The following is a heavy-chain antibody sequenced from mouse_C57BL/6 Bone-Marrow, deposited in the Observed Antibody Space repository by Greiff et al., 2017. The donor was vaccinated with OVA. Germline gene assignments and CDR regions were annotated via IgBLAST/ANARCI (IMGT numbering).Heavy chain of an antibody. CDR1: GFTFSSYA. D-gene: IGHD1-1*01. V-gene: IGHV5-4*03. CDR2: ISDGGSYT. J-gene: IGHJ3*01. Sequence: EVMLVESGGGLVKPGGSLKLSCAASGFTFSSYAMSWVRQTPEKRLVWVATISDGGSYTYYPDNVKGRFTISRDNAKNHLYLQLSHLKSEDTAMYYCARGLLRCSESYWGQVTLVTVSA. CDR3: ARGLLRCSESY.